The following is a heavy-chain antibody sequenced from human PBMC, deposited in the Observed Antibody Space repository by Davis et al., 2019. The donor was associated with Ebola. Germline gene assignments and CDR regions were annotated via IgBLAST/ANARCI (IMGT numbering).Heavy chain of an antibody. D-gene: IGHD6-13*01. CDR2: IYYSGST. V-gene: IGHV4-59*08. J-gene: IGHJ4*02. CDR1: GGSFSGYY. CDR3: ARHPPGIAAPEFDY. Sequence: PSETLSLTCAVYGGSFSGYYWSWIRQPPGKGLEWIGYIYYSGSTNYNPSLKSRVTISVDTSKNQFSLKLSSVTAADTAVYYCARHPPGIAAPEFDYWGQGTLVTVSS.